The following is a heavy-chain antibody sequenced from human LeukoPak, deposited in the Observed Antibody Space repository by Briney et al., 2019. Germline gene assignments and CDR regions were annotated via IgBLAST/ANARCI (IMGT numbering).Heavy chain of an antibody. V-gene: IGHV4-34*01. CDR1: GGSFSGYY. J-gene: IGHJ4*02. CDR3: ASLKVRGVIRGYYFDY. D-gene: IGHD3-10*01. CDR2: INHSGST. Sequence: SETLSLTCAAYGGSFSGYYWSWIRQPPGKGLEWIGEINHSGSTNYNPSLKSRVTISVDTSKNQFSLKLSSVTAADTAVYYCASLKVRGVIRGYYFDYWGQGALVTVSS.